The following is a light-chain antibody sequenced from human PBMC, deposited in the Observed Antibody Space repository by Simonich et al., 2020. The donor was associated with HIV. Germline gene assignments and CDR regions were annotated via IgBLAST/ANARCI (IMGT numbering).Light chain of an antibody. CDR1: QSVLYSSNNKNY. J-gene: IGKJ1*01. CDR3: QHYYSTPPT. V-gene: IGKV4-1*01. CDR2: WAS. Sequence: DIVMTQSPDSLAVSLGERATLTCKSSQSVLYSSNNKNYLAWYQQKPGQPPKLLIYWASTRESGVPDRFSGSGSGTDFTLTISSLQAEDVAVYYCQHYYSTPPTFGQGTKVEIK.